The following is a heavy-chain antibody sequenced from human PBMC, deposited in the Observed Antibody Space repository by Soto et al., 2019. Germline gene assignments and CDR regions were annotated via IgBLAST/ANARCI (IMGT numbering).Heavy chain of an antibody. J-gene: IGHJ4*02. CDR1: GGSITSDYSC. D-gene: IGHD7-27*01. V-gene: IGHV4-30-4*01. Sequence: QVQLQESGPGLVKPSQTLSLTCTVSGGSITSDYSCWSWIRQPPGEGLEWIGHIFDSWTTYTNPSLRSQVAISLDTSKNHFSLTLSSVTAADTTVYYCARGPSGDKVHYWGQGALVTVSS. CDR3: ARGPSGDKVHY. CDR2: IFDSWTT.